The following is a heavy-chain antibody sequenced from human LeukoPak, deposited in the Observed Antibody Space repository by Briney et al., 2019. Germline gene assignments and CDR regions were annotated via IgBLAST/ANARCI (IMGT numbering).Heavy chain of an antibody. CDR1: GYTFTIYD. J-gene: IGHJ4*02. CDR3: ARVEKGSKDY. V-gene: IGHV1-8*01. Sequence: GASVTVSCTASGYTFTIYDINWVRQAPGQGVGWMGWMNPNSGNTGYTQKFQGRVTMTRNTSISTAYMELSSLRSEDTAMCYCARVEKGSKDYWGQGTLVTVSS. CDR2: MNPNSGNT.